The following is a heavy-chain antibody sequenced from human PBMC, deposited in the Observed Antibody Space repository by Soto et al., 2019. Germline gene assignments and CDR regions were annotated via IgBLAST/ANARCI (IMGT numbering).Heavy chain of an antibody. Sequence: SVKVSCKASGGTFSSYAISWVRQAPGQGLEWMGGIIPIFGTANYAQKFQGRVTITADESTSTAYMELSSLRSEDTAVYYCARDLITMVRGVRGNNWFDPWGQGTLVTVSS. D-gene: IGHD3-10*01. CDR2: IIPIFGTA. V-gene: IGHV1-69*13. J-gene: IGHJ5*02. CDR3: ARDLITMVRGVRGNNWFDP. CDR1: GGTFSSYA.